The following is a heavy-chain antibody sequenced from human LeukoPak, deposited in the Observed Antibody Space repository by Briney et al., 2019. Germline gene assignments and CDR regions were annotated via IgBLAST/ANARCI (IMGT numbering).Heavy chain of an antibody. CDR2: IYYSGST. V-gene: IGHV4-39*01. Sequence: SETLSLTCTVPGGSISSSSYYWGWIRQPPGKGLEWIGSIYYSGSTYYNPSLKSRVTISVATSKNQCSLKLRSVTAADTAVDFCARQTIRYFDYWGQGTLVTVSS. CDR3: ARQTIRYFDY. J-gene: IGHJ4*02. D-gene: IGHD5-24*01. CDR1: GGSISSSSYY.